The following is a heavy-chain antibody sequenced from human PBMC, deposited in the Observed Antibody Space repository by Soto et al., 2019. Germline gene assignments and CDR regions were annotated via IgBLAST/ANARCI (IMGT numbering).Heavy chain of an antibody. J-gene: IGHJ4*02. Sequence: QITLKESGPTLVKPTQTLTLTCTFSGFSLTTSGVGVGWIRQPPGKALEWLALIYWDDEKRYSPSLKSRLSIPKDTSNNQVVLTMTNMDPVDTATYFCAHSPLGQLLLYFDFWGQGTLVTVSS. CDR2: IYWDDEK. D-gene: IGHD1-1*01. CDR1: GFSLTTSGVG. V-gene: IGHV2-5*02. CDR3: AHSPLGQLLLYFDF.